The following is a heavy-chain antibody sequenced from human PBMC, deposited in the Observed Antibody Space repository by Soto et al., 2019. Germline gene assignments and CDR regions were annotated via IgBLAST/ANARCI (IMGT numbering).Heavy chain of an antibody. Sequence: EVQLVESGGGLVQPGGSLRLSCAASGFTFSGYSMNWVRQAPGKGLEWVSYISSSSSTIYYADPVKGRFTISRDNAKSSLYLKMNSLRDEDTAVYYCARVFYSVAGTGGLDYWGQGTLVTVSS. CDR1: GFTFSGYS. CDR2: ISSSSSTI. J-gene: IGHJ4*02. D-gene: IGHD6-19*01. V-gene: IGHV3-48*02. CDR3: ARVFYSVAGTGGLDY.